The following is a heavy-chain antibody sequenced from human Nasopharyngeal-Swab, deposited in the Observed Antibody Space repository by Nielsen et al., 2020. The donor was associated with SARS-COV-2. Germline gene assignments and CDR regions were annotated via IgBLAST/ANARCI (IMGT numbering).Heavy chain of an antibody. Sequence: SETLSLPCSVCGGAISSSSYYCGWIRQPPGKGLEWIGSIYYSGSTYYNPALKSRVTISVDTSKNQFSLKLSSVTAADTAVYYCARQFYDFWSGYPYYGMDVWGQGTTVTVSS. CDR2: IYYSGST. CDR3: ARQFYDFWSGYPYYGMDV. D-gene: IGHD3-3*01. J-gene: IGHJ6*02. V-gene: IGHV4-39*01. CDR1: GGAISSSSYY.